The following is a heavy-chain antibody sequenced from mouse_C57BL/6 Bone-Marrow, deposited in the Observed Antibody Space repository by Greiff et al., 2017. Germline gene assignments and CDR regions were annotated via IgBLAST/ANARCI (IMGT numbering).Heavy chain of an antibody. CDR3: ARDYYGRPWYFDV. CDR1: GYTFTSYW. D-gene: IGHD1-1*01. CDR2: IDPSDSYT. J-gene: IGHJ1*03. Sequence: VQLQQPGAELVMPGASVKLSCKASGYTFTSYWMHWVKQRPGQGLEWIGEIDPSDSYTNYNQKFKGKSTLTVDKSSSTAYMQLSSLTSEDSAVYYSARDYYGRPWYFDVWGTGTTVTVSS. V-gene: IGHV1-69*01.